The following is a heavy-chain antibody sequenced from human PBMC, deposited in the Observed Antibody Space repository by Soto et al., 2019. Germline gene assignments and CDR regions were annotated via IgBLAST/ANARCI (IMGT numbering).Heavy chain of an antibody. D-gene: IGHD2-21*01. CDR2: ISSSSSTI. V-gene: IGHV3-48*01. CDR3: ARGGSVVPHAGGDY. CDR1: GFTFSSYS. J-gene: IGHJ4*02. Sequence: EVQLVESGGGLVQPGGSLRLSCAASGFTFSSYSMNWVRQAPGKGLEWVSYISSSSSTIYYADSVKGRFTISRDNAKNSLDLQMNSLRAEDTAVYYCARGGSVVPHAGGDYWGQGTLVTVSS.